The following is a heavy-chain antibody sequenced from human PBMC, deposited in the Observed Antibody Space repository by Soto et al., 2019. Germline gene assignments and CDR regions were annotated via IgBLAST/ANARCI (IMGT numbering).Heavy chain of an antibody. CDR3: FKEKRGYSYGEH. D-gene: IGHD5-18*01. CDR1: GFTFSNYG. J-gene: IGHJ4*02. Sequence: QVQLVESGGGVVQPGRSLRLSCAASGFTFSNYGMHWVRQAPGKGLEWVAVISYDGSDKHYLDSVKGRFTVSRDNSKNTLYLQMNSLRTEDTAVHYCFKEKRGYSYGEHWGQGTLVTVSS. V-gene: IGHV3-30*18. CDR2: ISYDGSDK.